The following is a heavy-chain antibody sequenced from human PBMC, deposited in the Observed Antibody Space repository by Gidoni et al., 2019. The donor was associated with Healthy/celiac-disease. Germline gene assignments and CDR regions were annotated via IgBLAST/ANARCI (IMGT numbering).Heavy chain of an antibody. CDR1: CFPFSSYW. CDR3: ARDIRRWLQLDY. J-gene: IGHJ4*02. D-gene: IGHD5-12*01. Sequence: DVQLVESGGGLVQPGGSLRLSCAASCFPFSSYWIHWVRQAPGKGLVWVSRINSDGSSTSYADSVKGRFTISRDNAKNTLYLQMNSLRAEDTAVYYCARDIRRWLQLDYWGQGTLVTVSS. CDR2: INSDGSST. V-gene: IGHV3-74*01.